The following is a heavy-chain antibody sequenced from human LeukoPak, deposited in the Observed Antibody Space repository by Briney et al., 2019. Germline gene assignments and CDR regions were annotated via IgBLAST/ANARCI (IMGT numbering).Heavy chain of an antibody. D-gene: IGHD6-19*01. V-gene: IGHV3-30*02. J-gene: IGHJ6*03. CDR3: ARHSSGWYGHYYYYMDV. CDR2: IRYDGSNK. Sequence: GGSLRLSCAASGFTFSSYGMHWVRQAPGKGLEWVAFIRYDGSNKYYADSVKGRFTISRDNSKNTLYLQMNSLRAEDTAVYYCARHSSGWYGHYYYYMDVWGKGTTVTISS. CDR1: GFTFSSYG.